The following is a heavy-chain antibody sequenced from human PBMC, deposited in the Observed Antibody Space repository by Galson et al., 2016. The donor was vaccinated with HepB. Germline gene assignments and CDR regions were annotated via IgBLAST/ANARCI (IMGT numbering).Heavy chain of an antibody. V-gene: IGHV3-53*03. J-gene: IGHJ4*02. CDR2: IYSGGST. D-gene: IGHD3-10*01. CDR3: ARDGVEDGVQYDY. Sequence: SLRLSCAASGFTVSTNYMNWVRQTPGKGLEWVSVIYSGGSTYYADSVKGRFSISRDNARDSLYLQMNSLRAEDTAVYFCARDGVEDGVQYDYWGQGTLVTVSS. CDR1: GFTVSTNY.